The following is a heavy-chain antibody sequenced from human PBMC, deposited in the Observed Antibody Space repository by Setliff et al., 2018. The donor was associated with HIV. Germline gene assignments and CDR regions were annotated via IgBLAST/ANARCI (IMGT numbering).Heavy chain of an antibody. Sequence: PSETLSLTCTVSGGSINSHHWNWIRQPPGKELEWIGSTYYTGSTAYNPSLKSRVTTSLDTSKTHFYVNLFSVTAADTAIYYCARVVYDSGGFFTTAGPLYLDLWGRGTLVTVSS. J-gene: IGHJ2*01. CDR3: ARVVYDSGGFFTTAGPLYLDL. CDR1: GGSINSHH. CDR2: TYYTGST. V-gene: IGHV4-59*11. D-gene: IGHD3-22*01.